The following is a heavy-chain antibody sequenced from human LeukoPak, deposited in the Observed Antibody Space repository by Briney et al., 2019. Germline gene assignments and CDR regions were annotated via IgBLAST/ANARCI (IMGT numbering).Heavy chain of an antibody. CDR1: GYTFNGSY. CDR2: ISPNSGDT. Sequence: ASVKVSCKASGYTFNGSYMHWVRQAPGQGLEWMGWISPNSGDTTYAQKFQGRVTMTRDTSISTAYMELSRLTSDDTAVYYCARESPGRTSVVRGGSFDYWGQGTLVTVSS. J-gene: IGHJ4*02. V-gene: IGHV1-2*02. CDR3: ARESPGRTSVVRGGSFDY. D-gene: IGHD3-10*01.